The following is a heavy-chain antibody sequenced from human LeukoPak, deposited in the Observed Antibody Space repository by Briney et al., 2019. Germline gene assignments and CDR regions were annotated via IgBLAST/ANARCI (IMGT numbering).Heavy chain of an antibody. V-gene: IGHV4-39*07. Sequence: SETLSLTCTVSGGSISSSSYYWGWIRQPPGKGLEWIGSIYYSGSTYYNPSLKSRVTISVDTSKNQFSLKLSSVTAADTAVYYCARDIVVVVPYYYGMDVWGQGTTVTVSS. CDR2: IYYSGST. CDR1: GGSISSSSYY. CDR3: ARDIVVVVPYYYGMDV. D-gene: IGHD2-15*01. J-gene: IGHJ6*02.